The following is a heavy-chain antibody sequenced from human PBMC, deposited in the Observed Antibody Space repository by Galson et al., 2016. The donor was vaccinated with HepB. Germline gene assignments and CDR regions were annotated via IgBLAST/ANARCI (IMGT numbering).Heavy chain of an antibody. Sequence: SETLSLTCAVSGGSISSHDWWSWVRQPPGKGLEWIGEIYHSGSTNYNPSLKSRVTISVDNFKNQFSLKLTSVTAADTAVYYCARVEYSSGWYYDFDIWGQGTMVTVSS. CDR3: ARVEYSSGWYYDFDI. CDR1: GGSISSHDW. D-gene: IGHD6-19*01. CDR2: IYHSGST. V-gene: IGHV4-4*02. J-gene: IGHJ3*02.